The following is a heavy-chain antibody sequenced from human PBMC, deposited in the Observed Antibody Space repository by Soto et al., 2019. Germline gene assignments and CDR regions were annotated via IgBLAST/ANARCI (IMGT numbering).Heavy chain of an antibody. CDR2: INSDGSST. D-gene: IGHD6-13*01. J-gene: IGHJ6*02. V-gene: IGHV3-74*01. Sequence: GGSLRLSYAASGFTFSSYWMHWVRQAPGKGLVWVSRINSDGSSTSYADSVKGRFTISRDNAKNTLYLQMNSLRAEDTAVYYCARVPRAAIAALRAHYYYYGMDVWGQGTTVTVSS. CDR1: GFTFSSYW. CDR3: ARVPRAAIAALRAHYYYYGMDV.